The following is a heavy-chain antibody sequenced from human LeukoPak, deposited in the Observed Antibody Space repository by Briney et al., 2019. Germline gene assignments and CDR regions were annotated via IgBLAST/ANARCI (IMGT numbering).Heavy chain of an antibody. J-gene: IGHJ4*02. CDR3: VSFYETY. V-gene: IGHV3-74*01. D-gene: IGHD2-2*01. CDR1: GNYW. CDR2: INSDGSWT. Sequence: PGGSLRLSCAASGNYWMHWVRQALGKGLVWVSHINSDGSWTGYADAGKGRFTISKDNAKNTVYLQMNNLRAEDTAVYYCVSFYETYWGRGTLVTVS.